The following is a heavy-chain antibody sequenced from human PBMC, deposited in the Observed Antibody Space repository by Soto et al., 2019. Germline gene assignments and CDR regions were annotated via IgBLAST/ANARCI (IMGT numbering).Heavy chain of an antibody. J-gene: IGHJ4*02. CDR1: GYTFTSYG. CDR3: ARGRSRVIAVAGGDY. Sequence: ASVKVSCKASGYTFTSYGISWVRQAPGQGLEWMGWISAYNGNTNYAQKLQGRVTMTTDTSTSTAYMELRSLRSDDTAVYYCARGRSRVIAVAGGDYWGQGTLVTVSS. V-gene: IGHV1-18*01. D-gene: IGHD6-19*01. CDR2: ISAYNGNT.